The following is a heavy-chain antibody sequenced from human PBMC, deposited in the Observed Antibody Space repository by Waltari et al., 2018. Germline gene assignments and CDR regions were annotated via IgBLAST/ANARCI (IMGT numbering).Heavy chain of an antibody. V-gene: IGHV3-7*03. D-gene: IGHD3-10*01. CDR1: GFMFSSYW. CDR3: ATYRWLDY. Sequence: EVQLVESGGGLVQPGGSLRLSCDVSGFMFSSYWMTWVRQGPGKGLEWVANINHDGSEKYYVDSVKGRFTISRDNTKSSLFLQMNSLRAEDTAVYYCATYRWLDYWGQGSLVTVSS. CDR2: INHDGSEK. J-gene: IGHJ4*02.